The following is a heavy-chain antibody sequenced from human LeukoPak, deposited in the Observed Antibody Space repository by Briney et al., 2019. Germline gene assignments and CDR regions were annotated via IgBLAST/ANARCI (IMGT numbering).Heavy chain of an antibody. CDR3: AKSGDVFDPYYMDV. CDR1: GFTFSSYS. J-gene: IGHJ6*03. CDR2: ISSSRTSI. D-gene: IGHD1-26*01. V-gene: IGHV3-48*01. Sequence: GGSLRLSCAASGFTFSSYSMTWVRQAPGKGLEWVSYISSSRTSIYYADSVKGRFTISRDNAKNSLYLQMNSLRAEDTAVYYCAKSGDVFDPYYMDVWGKGTTVTVSS.